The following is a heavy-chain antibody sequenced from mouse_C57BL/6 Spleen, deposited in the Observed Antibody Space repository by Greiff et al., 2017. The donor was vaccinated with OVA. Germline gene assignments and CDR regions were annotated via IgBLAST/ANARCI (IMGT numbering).Heavy chain of an antibody. CDR2: ISSGSSTI. CDR3: ARPSDGYYFDY. CDR1: GFTFSDYG. D-gene: IGHD2-3*01. Sequence: EVHLVESGGGLVKPGGSLKLSCAASGFTFSDYGTHWVRQAPEKGLEWVAYISSGSSTIYYADTVKGRFTISRDNAKNTLFLQMTSLRSEDTAMYYCARPSDGYYFDYWGQGTTLTVSS. J-gene: IGHJ2*01. V-gene: IGHV5-17*01.